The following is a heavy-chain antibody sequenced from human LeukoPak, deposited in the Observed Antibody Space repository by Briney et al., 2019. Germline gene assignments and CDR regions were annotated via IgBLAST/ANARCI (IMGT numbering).Heavy chain of an antibody. CDR2: INHSGST. Sequence: PGGSLRLSCAASGFTFSSYAMGWVRQPPGKGLEWIGEINHSGSTNYNPSLKSRVTISVDTSKNQFSLKLSSVTAADTAVYYCARQGLPNRYDILTGYYYYFDYWGQGTLVTVSS. CDR3: ARQGLPNRYDILTGYYYYFDY. V-gene: IGHV4-34*01. J-gene: IGHJ4*02. CDR1: GFTFSSYA. D-gene: IGHD3-9*01.